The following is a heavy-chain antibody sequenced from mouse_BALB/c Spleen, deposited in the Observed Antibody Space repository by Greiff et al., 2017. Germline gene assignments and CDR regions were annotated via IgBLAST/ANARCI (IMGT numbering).Heavy chain of an antibody. D-gene: IGHD2-3*01. CDR1: GFSFTGYG. J-gene: IGHJ4*01. V-gene: IGHV2-6-7*01. Sequence: VKLMESGPGLVAPSQSLSITCTASGFSFTGYGVNWVRQPPGKGLEWLGMIWGDGSTDYNSALNSRLSISKDNSKSQVFVKMNSLQTADTARYYCARDGGPMIYDAMDYWGQGTSVTVSS. CDR2: IWGDGST. CDR3: ARDGGPMIYDAMDY.